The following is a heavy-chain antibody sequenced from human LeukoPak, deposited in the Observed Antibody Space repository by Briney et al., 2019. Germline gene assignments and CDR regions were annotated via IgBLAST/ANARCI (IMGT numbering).Heavy chain of an antibody. Sequence: GGSLRLFCAASGFTFSSHGMHWVRQAPGKGLEWVAFIRYDGSNKYYADSVKGRFTISRDNSKNTLYLQMNSLRAEDTAVYYCASLTITDNAFDIWGQGTMVTVSS. V-gene: IGHV3-30*02. CDR1: GFTFSSHG. CDR3: ASLTITDNAFDI. D-gene: IGHD1-14*01. J-gene: IGHJ3*02. CDR2: IRYDGSNK.